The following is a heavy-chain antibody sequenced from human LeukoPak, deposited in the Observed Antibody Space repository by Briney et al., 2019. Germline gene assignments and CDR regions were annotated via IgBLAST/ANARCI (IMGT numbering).Heavy chain of an antibody. CDR2: SYWDDDK. Sequence: ESXPTXVNPPQTLTLTCTFSGFSLRTGGGGVGWIRQPPGKALEWLSLSYWDDDKRYSPALKSRHTITKETTNTQGVRTMTNMDPVDTATYYCAHSEGAAAADYWGQGTLVTVSS. CDR1: GFSLRTGGGG. J-gene: IGHJ4*02. V-gene: IGHV2-5*02. D-gene: IGHD6-13*01. CDR3: AHSEGAAAADY.